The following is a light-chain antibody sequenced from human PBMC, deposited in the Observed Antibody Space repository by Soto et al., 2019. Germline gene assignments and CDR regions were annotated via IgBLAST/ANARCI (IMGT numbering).Light chain of an antibody. Sequence: EIVMTQSPATLSVSPGERATLSCRASQSVSSNLAWYQQKPCQAPRLLIHGASTRATGIPARFSGSGSGTEFTLTISSLQSDDLAVYDCQQYNNWPRTFGQGTKVEIK. CDR1: QSVSSN. V-gene: IGKV3-15*01. CDR3: QQYNNWPRT. CDR2: GAS. J-gene: IGKJ1*01.